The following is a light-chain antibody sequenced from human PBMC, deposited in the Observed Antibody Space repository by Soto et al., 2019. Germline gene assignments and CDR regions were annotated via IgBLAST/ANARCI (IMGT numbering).Light chain of an antibody. V-gene: IGKV3-11*01. CDR3: QQRQYWPPIT. J-gene: IGKJ5*01. CDR1: QTIGRNY. Sequence: EIVLTQSPGTLSLSPGETATLSCRASQTIGRNYLAWYQQKPGQAPRLLIYDTSNRATGVPARFSGSGSGTDFTLTISSLEPEDCAIYYCQQRQYWPPITFGQGTRLEIK. CDR2: DTS.